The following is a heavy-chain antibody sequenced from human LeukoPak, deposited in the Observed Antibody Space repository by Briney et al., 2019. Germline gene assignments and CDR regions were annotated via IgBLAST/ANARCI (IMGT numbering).Heavy chain of an antibody. J-gene: IGHJ4*02. Sequence: PGGSLRLSCAASGFTFSSYSMTWVRQAPGKGLEWVSSISSSSSYIYYADSVKGRFTISRDNAKNSLYLQMNSLRAEDTAVYYCARDLHPSFADYWGQGTLVTVSS. V-gene: IGHV3-21*01. CDR2: ISSSSSYI. CDR1: GFTFSSYS. D-gene: IGHD3-10*01. CDR3: ARDLHPSFADY.